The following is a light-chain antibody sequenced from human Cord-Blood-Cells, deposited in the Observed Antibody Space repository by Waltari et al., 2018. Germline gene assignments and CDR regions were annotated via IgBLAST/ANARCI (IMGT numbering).Light chain of an antibody. CDR2: EGS. CDR1: SSDVGGYNL. Sequence: QSALTQPASVSGSPGQSITISCTGTSSDVGGYNLVSWYQQHPGKAPKLMIYEGSKRPSGVSNRFSGSKSGNTASLTISGLQAEDEADYCCCSYAGSSTWVFGGGTKLTVL. CDR3: CSYAGSSTWV. J-gene: IGLJ3*02. V-gene: IGLV2-23*01.